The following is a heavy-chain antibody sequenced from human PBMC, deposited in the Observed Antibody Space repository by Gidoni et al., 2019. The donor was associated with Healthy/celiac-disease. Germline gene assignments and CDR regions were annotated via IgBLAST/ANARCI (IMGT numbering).Heavy chain of an antibody. CDR2: IVVGSGNT. CDR1: GFTFTSSA. V-gene: IGHV1-58*01. J-gene: IGHJ4*02. D-gene: IGHD3-22*01. Sequence: QMQLVQSGPEVQKPGTSVKVPCKASGFTFTSSAVQWVRQARGQRLEWIGWIVVGSGNTNYAQKFQERVTITRDMSTSTAYMELSSLRSEDTAVYYCAAAGSHYYDSSGFPYWGQGTLVTVSS. CDR3: AAAGSHYYDSSGFPY.